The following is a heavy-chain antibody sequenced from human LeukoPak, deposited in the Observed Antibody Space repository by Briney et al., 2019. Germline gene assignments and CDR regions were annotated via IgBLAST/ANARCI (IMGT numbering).Heavy chain of an antibody. CDR1: GYTFTSYD. D-gene: IGHD2-15*01. Sequence: ASVKVSCKASGYTFTSYDINWVRQAAGQGLEWMGWMNPNSGNTGYAQKFQGRVTMTRDTSTSTVYMELSSLRSEDTAVYYCARDGDIVVVVAASYYFDYWGQGTLVTVSS. V-gene: IGHV1-8*01. CDR3: ARDGDIVVVVAASYYFDY. J-gene: IGHJ4*02. CDR2: MNPNSGNT.